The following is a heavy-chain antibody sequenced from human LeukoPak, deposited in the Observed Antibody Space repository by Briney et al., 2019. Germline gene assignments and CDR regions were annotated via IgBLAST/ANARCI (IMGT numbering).Heavy chain of an antibody. CDR1: GFTFISYS. V-gene: IGHV3-23*01. CDR3: AKEFGGSSWSKCYFDY. J-gene: IGHJ4*02. D-gene: IGHD6-13*01. CDR2: ISGSGGST. Sequence: GGSLRLSCAATGFTFISYSMNWVRQAPGKGLEWVSTISGSGGSTYYADSVKGRFTISRDNSKNTLYLQMNSLRAEDTAVYYCAKEFGGSSWSKCYFDYWGQGTLVTVSS.